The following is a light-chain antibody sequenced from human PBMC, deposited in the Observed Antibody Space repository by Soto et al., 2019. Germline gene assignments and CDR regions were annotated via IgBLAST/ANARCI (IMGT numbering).Light chain of an antibody. CDR1: QTISTY. J-gene: IGKJ3*01. CDR2: AAS. CDR3: QQSYRTPLT. Sequence: DIQMTQSPSSLSASVGDRVTITCRASQTISTYLNWYQQKPGKAPKLLFHAASSLQSGVPSRFSGSGSGTDFTLTISSLQPEDFAAYYCQQSYRTPLTFGPGTKVDIK. V-gene: IGKV1-39*01.